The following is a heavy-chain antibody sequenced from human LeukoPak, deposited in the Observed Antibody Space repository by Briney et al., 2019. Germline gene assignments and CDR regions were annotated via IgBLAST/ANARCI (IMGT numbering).Heavy chain of an antibody. CDR3: AKDRRGGQFWSQTDS. V-gene: IGHV3-43*02. CDR1: GFTFDDFA. Sequence: GGSLRLSCAASGFTFDDFAMHWVRQAPGKGLEWVSLISGDGGTTYYTDSVKGRFTISRDNSNSSLYLQMNSLRAEDSALYYCAKDRRGGQFWSQTDSWGQGTLVTVSS. CDR2: ISGDGGTT. D-gene: IGHD3-16*01. J-gene: IGHJ4*02.